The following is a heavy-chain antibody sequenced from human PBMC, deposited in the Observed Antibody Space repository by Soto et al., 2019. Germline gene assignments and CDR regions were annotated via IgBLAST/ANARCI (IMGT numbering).Heavy chain of an antibody. D-gene: IGHD3-3*01. Sequence: ASVKVSRKASGYTFTSYGISWVRQAPGQGLEWMGWISAYNGNTNYAQKLQGRVTMTTDTSTSTAYMELRSLRSDDTAVYYCARDRGLVYDFWSGYYYNFDYWGQGTLVTVSS. J-gene: IGHJ4*02. CDR1: GYTFTSYG. CDR3: ARDRGLVYDFWSGYYYNFDY. V-gene: IGHV1-18*01. CDR2: ISAYNGNT.